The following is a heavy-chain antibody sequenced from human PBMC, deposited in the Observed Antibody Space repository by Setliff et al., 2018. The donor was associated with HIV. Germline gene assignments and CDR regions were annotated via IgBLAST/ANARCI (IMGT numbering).Heavy chain of an antibody. J-gene: IGHJ6*03. D-gene: IGHD2-2*01. CDR1: GGSISSDYYF. CDR3: ARTKDCSSSSCPGTHHYYYMDV. V-gene: IGHV4-39*01. CDR2: IYYSGST. Sequence: SETLSLTCTVSGGSISSDYYFWGWIRQPPGKGLEWIGTIYYSGSTYFNPSLKSRLTISVDTSKNQFSLKLSSVTAAYTAVYYCARTKDCSSSSCPGTHHYYYMDVWGKGTTVTVSS.